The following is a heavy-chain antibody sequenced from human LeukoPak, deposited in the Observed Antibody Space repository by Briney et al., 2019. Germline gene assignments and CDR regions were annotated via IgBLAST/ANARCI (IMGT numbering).Heavy chain of an antibody. CDR3: ARDGRVGTFQH. J-gene: IGHJ1*01. D-gene: IGHD1-26*01. Sequence: PSETLSLTGTVSGGSISSYYWSWIRQPPGKGLEWIGYIYYSGSTNYNPSLKSRVTISADTSKNQFSLKLSSVTAADTAVYYCARDGRVGTFQHWGQGTLVTVSS. CDR1: GGSISSYY. CDR2: IYYSGST. V-gene: IGHV4-59*01.